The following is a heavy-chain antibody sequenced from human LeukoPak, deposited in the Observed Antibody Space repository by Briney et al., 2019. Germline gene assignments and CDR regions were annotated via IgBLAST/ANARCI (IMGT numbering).Heavy chain of an antibody. J-gene: IGHJ4*02. Sequence: ASVKVSCKASGGTFSSYAISWVRQAPGQGLEWMGGIIPIFGTANYAQKFQGRVTITADESTSTAYMELSSLRSEDTAVYYCARDGRDYYDSSGYYFDYWGQGTLVTVSS. CDR2: IIPIFGTA. V-gene: IGHV1-69*13. CDR3: ARDGRDYYDSSGYYFDY. D-gene: IGHD3-22*01. CDR1: GGTFSSYA.